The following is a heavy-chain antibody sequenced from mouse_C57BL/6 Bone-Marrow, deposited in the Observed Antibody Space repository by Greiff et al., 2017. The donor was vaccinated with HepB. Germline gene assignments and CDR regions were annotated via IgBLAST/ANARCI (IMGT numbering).Heavy chain of an antibody. CDR3: AKNMDYSNDYFDY. J-gene: IGHJ2*01. D-gene: IGHD2-5*01. CDR1: GFSLTSYG. CDR2: IWSGGSS. V-gene: IGHV2-4*01. Sequence: VQLKESGPGLVQPSQSLSITCTVSGFSLTSYGVHWVRQPPGKGLEWLGVIWSGGSSDDNTPFISRMSLSKDNSKSQVFFKMNSRQSDDSAIYYCAKNMDYSNDYFDYWGQDTTLTFSS.